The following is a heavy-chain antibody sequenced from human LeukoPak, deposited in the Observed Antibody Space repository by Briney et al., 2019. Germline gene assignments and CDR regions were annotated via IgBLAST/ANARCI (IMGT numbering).Heavy chain of an antibody. Sequence: SETLPLTCIVSGGSISGYYWSWIRQSPGMGLEWMGYIYYRGSTNYNPSLKSRVTISVDTSKNQFSLKLSSVTAADTAVYYCARDLLIVGPSDYWGQGTPVTVSS. CDR1: GGSISGYY. V-gene: IGHV4-59*01. J-gene: IGHJ4*02. CDR2: IYYRGST. D-gene: IGHD1-26*01. CDR3: ARDLLIVGPSDY.